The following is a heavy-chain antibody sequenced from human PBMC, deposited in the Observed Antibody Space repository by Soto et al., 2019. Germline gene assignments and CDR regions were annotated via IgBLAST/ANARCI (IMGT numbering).Heavy chain of an antibody. CDR3: ARGGPVHPMTTVTTRRRDFDY. Sequence: SETLSLTCAVYGVSFSGYYWSWIRQPPGKGLEWIGEINHSGSTNYNPSLKSRVTISVDTSKNQFSLKLSSVTAADTAVYYCARGGPVHPMTTVTTRRRDFDYWGQGTLVTVSS. CDR1: GVSFSGYY. CDR2: INHSGST. V-gene: IGHV4-34*01. D-gene: IGHD4-17*01. J-gene: IGHJ4*02.